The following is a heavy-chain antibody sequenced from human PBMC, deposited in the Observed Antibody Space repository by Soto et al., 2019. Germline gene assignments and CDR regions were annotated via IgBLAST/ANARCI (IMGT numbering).Heavy chain of an antibody. Sequence: GGSLRLSCTGSGFIFGDHCLSWFRQAPGKGPEWLGFIRSKFFGGTAEHAASVNGRFVISRVDSNSVAYLQMNSLKPEDTAVYYCARAKWFGTQASNYYYYLDVWGKGTTVTVSS. V-gene: IGHV3-49*03. CDR1: GFIFGDHC. D-gene: IGHD3-10*01. CDR3: ARAKWFGTQASNYYYYLDV. CDR2: IRSKFFGGTA. J-gene: IGHJ6*03.